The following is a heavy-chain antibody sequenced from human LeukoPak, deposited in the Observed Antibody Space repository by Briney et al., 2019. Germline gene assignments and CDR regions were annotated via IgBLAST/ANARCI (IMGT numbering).Heavy chain of an antibody. CDR3: ARDIGFY. D-gene: IGHD3-16*02. CDR1: GFTFSSYG. J-gene: IGHJ4*02. V-gene: IGHV3-48*04. Sequence: GGSLRLSCAASGFTFSSYGMHWVRQAPGKGLEWVAYITASGSGIYYADSLKGRFTISRENAKNSLFLQMNSLRTEDSAVYYCARDIGFYWGLGTLVTVSS. CDR2: ITASGSGI.